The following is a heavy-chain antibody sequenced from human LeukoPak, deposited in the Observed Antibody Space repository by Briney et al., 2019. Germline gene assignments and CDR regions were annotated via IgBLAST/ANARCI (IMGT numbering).Heavy chain of an antibody. J-gene: IGHJ4*02. Sequence: GASVKVSCKASGYTFTGYYMHWVQQAPGQGLEWMGRINPNSGGTNYAQKFQGRVAMTRDTSISTAYMELSRLRSDDTAVYYCARGRHYGSGSYLLDYWGQGTLVTVSS. CDR2: INPNSGGT. CDR1: GYTFTGYY. D-gene: IGHD3-10*01. CDR3: ARGRHYGSGSYLLDY. V-gene: IGHV1-2*06.